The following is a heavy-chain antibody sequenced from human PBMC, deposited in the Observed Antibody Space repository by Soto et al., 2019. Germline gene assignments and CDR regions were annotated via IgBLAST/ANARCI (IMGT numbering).Heavy chain of an antibody. J-gene: IGHJ6*02. Sequence: GGSLRLSCAASGFTVSSNYMSWVRQAPGKGLEWVSVIYSGGSTYYADSVKGRFTISRDNSKNTLYLQMNSLRAEDTAVYYCARVYNFWSGYYTIYYGMDVWGQGTTVTVSS. CDR1: GFTVSSNY. CDR2: IYSGGST. CDR3: ARVYNFWSGYYTIYYGMDV. D-gene: IGHD3-3*01. V-gene: IGHV3-53*01.